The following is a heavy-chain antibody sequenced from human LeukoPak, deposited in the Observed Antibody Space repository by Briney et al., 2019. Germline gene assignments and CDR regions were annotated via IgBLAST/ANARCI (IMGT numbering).Heavy chain of an antibody. J-gene: IGHJ1*01. CDR2: IYYSGST. V-gene: IGHV4-59*01. CDR1: GGSISSYY. Sequence: SETLSLTCTVSGGSISSYYRSWIRQPPGKGLEWIGYIYYSGSTNYNPSLKSRVAISVDTSKNQFSLKLSSVTAADTAVYYCARTTTVSKQWLVQAEYFQHWGQGTLVTVSS. D-gene: IGHD6-19*01. CDR3: ARTTTVSKQWLVQAEYFQH.